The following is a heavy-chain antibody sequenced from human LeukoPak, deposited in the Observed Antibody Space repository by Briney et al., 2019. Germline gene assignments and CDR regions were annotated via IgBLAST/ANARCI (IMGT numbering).Heavy chain of an antibody. Sequence: GGSLRLSCAASGFTFSSYWMSWVRQAPGKGLEWVANIKQDGSEKYYVDSVKGRFTISRDNAKNSLYLQMNSLRAEDTAVYYRARGLRYYYYYMDVWGKGTTVTISS. V-gene: IGHV3-7*01. J-gene: IGHJ6*03. CDR3: ARGLRYYYYYMDV. D-gene: IGHD5/OR15-5a*01. CDR1: GFTFSSYW. CDR2: IKQDGSEK.